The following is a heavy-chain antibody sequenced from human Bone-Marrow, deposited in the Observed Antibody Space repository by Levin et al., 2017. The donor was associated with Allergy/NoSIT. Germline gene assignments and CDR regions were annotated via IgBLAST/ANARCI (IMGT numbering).Heavy chain of an antibody. D-gene: IGHD2-2*03. V-gene: IGHV1-3*04. Sequence: ASVKVSCKPSGYTFTRYSIHWVRQAPGQRLEWMGWINTGNGNTKYSQKFQGRVSITRDTSASTAYMEVRSLRSEDTAMYFCAIAKMDIVVVPAAKDIWGQGTMVTVSS. CDR1: GYTFTRYS. J-gene: IGHJ3*02. CDR2: INTGNGNT. CDR3: AIAKMDIVVVPAAKDI.